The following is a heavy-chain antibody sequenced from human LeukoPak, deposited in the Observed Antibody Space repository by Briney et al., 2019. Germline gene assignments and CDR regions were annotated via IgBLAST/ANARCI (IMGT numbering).Heavy chain of an antibody. J-gene: IGHJ4*02. CDR1: GGSISSYY. CDR2: IYYSGST. Sequence: SSETLSLTCTVSGGSISSYYWSWIRQPPGKGLEWIGYIYYSGSTNYNPSLKSRVTISVDTSKNQFSLKLSSVTAADTAVYYCARARGGYYDSSGYYFDYWGQGTLVTVSS. V-gene: IGHV4-59*01. D-gene: IGHD3-22*01. CDR3: ARARGGYYDSSGYYFDY.